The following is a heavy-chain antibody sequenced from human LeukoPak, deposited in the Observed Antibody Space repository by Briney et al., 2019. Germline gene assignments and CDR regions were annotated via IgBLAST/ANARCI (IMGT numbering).Heavy chain of an antibody. Sequence: GESLKISCKGSGYSFTSYWIGWVRQIPGKGLEWMGIIYPGDSDTRYSPSFQGQVTISADKSISTAYLQWSSLKASDTAMYYCARQYSSSWYGYYYYYMDVWGKGTTVTISS. CDR2: IYPGDSDT. J-gene: IGHJ6*03. CDR1: GYSFTSYW. V-gene: IGHV5-51*01. CDR3: ARQYSSSWYGYYYYYMDV. D-gene: IGHD6-13*01.